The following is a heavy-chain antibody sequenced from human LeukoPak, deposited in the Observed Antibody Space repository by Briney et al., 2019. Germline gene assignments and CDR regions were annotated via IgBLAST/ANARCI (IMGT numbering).Heavy chain of an antibody. V-gene: IGHV3-48*03. CDR1: GFTFSSYE. D-gene: IGHD5-24*01. CDR2: VSSSGSTI. Sequence: TGGSLRLSCAASGFTFSSYEMNWVRQAPGKGLEWVSYVSSSGSTIYYADSVKGRFTISRDNAKNSLYLQMNSLRAEDTAVYYCATSGRDGYKKTPGYWGQGTLVTVSS. J-gene: IGHJ4*02. CDR3: ATSGRDGYKKTPGY.